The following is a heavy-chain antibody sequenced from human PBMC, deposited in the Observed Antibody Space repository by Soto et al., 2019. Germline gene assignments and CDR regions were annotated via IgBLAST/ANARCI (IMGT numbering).Heavy chain of an antibody. J-gene: IGHJ4*02. CDR3: ARDRLNPGYFEY. Sequence: ASVKVSCKASGYTFISYGLCWVRQAPGQGLEWMGWISTYNGNANYAQKFHGRVTMTTDTSTNTAHMELRNLRSDDTAVYYCARDRLNPGYFEYWGQGTLVTVSP. D-gene: IGHD6-6*01. CDR1: GYTFISYG. V-gene: IGHV1-18*01. CDR2: ISTYNGNA.